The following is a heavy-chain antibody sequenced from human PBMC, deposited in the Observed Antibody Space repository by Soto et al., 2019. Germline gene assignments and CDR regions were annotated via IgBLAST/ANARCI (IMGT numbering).Heavy chain of an antibody. CDR2: IYPGDSDT. Sequence: GESLKISCKGSGYSFTSYWIGWVRQMPGKGLEWMGIIYPGDSDTRYSPSFQGQVTISADKSISTAYLQWSSLKASDTAMYYCARQGGRYDFWRGYSPNGYYGMDVWGQGTTVTVSS. CDR1: GYSFTSYW. V-gene: IGHV5-51*01. CDR3: ARQGGRYDFWRGYSPNGYYGMDV. D-gene: IGHD3-3*01. J-gene: IGHJ6*02.